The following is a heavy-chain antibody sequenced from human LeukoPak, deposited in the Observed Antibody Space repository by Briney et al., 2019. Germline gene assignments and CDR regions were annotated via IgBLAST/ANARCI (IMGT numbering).Heavy chain of an antibody. D-gene: IGHD3-10*01. J-gene: IGHJ4*02. V-gene: IGHV1-18*01. CDR2: ISGYNSKT. Sequence: GASVKVSCKASGYTFTSYGISWVRQAPGQGLEWMGWISGYNSKTNYAQKLQGRVTMTTETSTGTAYLELRSLRYDDTAVYYCARGGYTLVRGALDYWGQGTLVTVSS. CDR3: ARGGYTLVRGALDY. CDR1: GYTFTSYG.